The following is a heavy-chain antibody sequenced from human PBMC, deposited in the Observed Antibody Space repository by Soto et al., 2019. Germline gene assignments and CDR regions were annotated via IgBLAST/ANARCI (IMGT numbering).Heavy chain of an antibody. V-gene: IGHV3-23*01. J-gene: IGHJ4*02. CDR1: GFTFSSYA. Sequence: HHGGSLRLSCAASGFTFSSYAMSWVRQAPGKGLEWVSAISGSGGSTYYADSVKGRFTISRDNSKNTLYLQMNSLRAEDTAVYYCAKDDYYDSSGYYYPFDYWGQGTLVTVSS. D-gene: IGHD3-22*01. CDR3: AKDDYYDSSGYYYPFDY. CDR2: ISGSGGST.